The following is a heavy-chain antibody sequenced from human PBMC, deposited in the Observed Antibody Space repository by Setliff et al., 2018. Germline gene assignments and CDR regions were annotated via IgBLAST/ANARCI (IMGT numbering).Heavy chain of an antibody. V-gene: IGHV3-66*01. J-gene: IGHJ4*02. CDR2: TYRDGST. D-gene: IGHD2-8*01. CDR1: GFTFSRYW. Sequence: PGGSLRLSCVASGFTFSRYWMSWVRQAPGKGLEWVSITYRDGSTYYAESVKGRFTLSRDSTKNTLSLQMNSLRVEDTAFYYCGTNSDSMHYIDFWGQGTLVTVSS. CDR3: GTNSDSMHYIDF.